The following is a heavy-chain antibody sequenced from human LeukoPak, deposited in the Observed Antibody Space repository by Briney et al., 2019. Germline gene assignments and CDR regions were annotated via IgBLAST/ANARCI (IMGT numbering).Heavy chain of an antibody. V-gene: IGHV4-30-2*01. J-gene: IGHJ4*02. D-gene: IGHD2-15*01. CDR2: IYHSGST. Sequence: SQTLSLTCAVSGGSISSGVYSWSWIRQPPGKGLEWIGYIYHSGSTYYNPSLKSRVTISVDRSKNQFSLKLSSVTAADTAVYYCARVGSPFYCSGSSCYSGMTLFDYWGQGTLVTVSS. CDR3: ARVGSPFYCSGSSCYSGMTLFDY. CDR1: GGSISSGVYS.